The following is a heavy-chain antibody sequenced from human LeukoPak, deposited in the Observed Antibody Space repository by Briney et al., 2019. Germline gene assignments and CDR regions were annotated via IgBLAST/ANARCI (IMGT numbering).Heavy chain of an antibody. V-gene: IGHV3-53*01. CDR2: IYSGGST. CDR1: GFTFSNYW. Sequence: GGSLRLSCAASGFTFSNYWMSWVRQAPGKGLEWVSVIYSGGSTYYADSVKGRFTISRDNSKNTLYLQMNSLRAEDTAVYYCARDLEGGWFDPWGQGTLVTVSS. D-gene: IGHD1-1*01. CDR3: ARDLEGGWFDP. J-gene: IGHJ5*02.